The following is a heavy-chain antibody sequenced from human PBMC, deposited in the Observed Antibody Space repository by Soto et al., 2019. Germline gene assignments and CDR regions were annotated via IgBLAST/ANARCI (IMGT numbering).Heavy chain of an antibody. D-gene: IGHD1-26*01. CDR2: ISGSDGSI. CDR1: GFTFSNHA. CDR3: AKALRVGATIPYYFDY. V-gene: IGHV3-23*01. Sequence: EVQVLESGGGLVQPGGSLRLSCAASGFTFSNHAMSWFRQAPGKGLEWVASISGSDGSIYYADSVKGRFTIARDNSKNTLYLQMNSLRVEDTAVYYCAKALRVGATIPYYFDYWGQGTLVTVSS. J-gene: IGHJ4*02.